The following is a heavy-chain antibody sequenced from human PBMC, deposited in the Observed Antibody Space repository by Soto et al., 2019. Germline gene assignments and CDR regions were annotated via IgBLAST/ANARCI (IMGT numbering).Heavy chain of an antibody. V-gene: IGHV1-24*01. J-gene: IGHJ4*02. Sequence: GASVKVSCKVSGYTLTELSMHWVRQAPGKGLEWMGGFDPEDGETIYAQKFQGRVTMTEDTSTDTAYMELSSLRSEDTAVYYCATSGAYYYDSNAGSPADYWGQGTLVTVSS. CDR1: GYTLTELS. CDR3: ATSGAYYYDSNAGSPADY. CDR2: FDPEDGET. D-gene: IGHD3-22*01.